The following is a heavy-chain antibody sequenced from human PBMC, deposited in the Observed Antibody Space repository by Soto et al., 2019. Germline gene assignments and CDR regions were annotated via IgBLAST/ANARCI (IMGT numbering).Heavy chain of an antibody. J-gene: IGHJ4*02. CDR2: FDPEDGET. CDR3: ATDHGWRDYGVPAAMLPFDY. V-gene: IGHV1-24*01. CDR1: GYTLTELS. Sequence: ASVKVSCKVSGYTLTELSMHWVRQAPGKGLEWMGGFDPEDGETIYAQKFQGRVTMTEDTSTDTAYMELSSLRSEDTAVYYCATDHGWRDYGVPAAMLPFDYWGQGTLVTVSS. D-gene: IGHD2-2*01.